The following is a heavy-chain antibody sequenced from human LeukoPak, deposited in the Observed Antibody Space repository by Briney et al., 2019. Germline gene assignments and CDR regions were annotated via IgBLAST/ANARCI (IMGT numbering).Heavy chain of an antibody. CDR1: GDSLSTSNYY. D-gene: IGHD5-24*01. V-gene: IGHV4-61*01. CDR3: ARDQDGYNSYFDY. CDR2: IYYSGST. J-gene: IGHJ4*02. Sequence: ASETLSLTCTVSGDSLSTSNYYWGWIRQPPGKGLEWIGYIYYSGSTNYNPSLKSRVTISVDTSKNQFSLKLSSVTAADTAVYYCARDQDGYNSYFDYWGQGTLVTVSS.